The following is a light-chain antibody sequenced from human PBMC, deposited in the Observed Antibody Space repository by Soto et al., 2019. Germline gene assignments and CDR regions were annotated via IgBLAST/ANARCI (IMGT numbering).Light chain of an antibody. CDR1: SANIGAGYD. CDR3: QSYDSSVNGVV. CDR2: RNN. V-gene: IGLV1-40*01. Sequence: QSALTQPPSVSGAPGQRVTISCTGNSANIGAGYDVQWYQQFPGRAPNLIIFRNNNRPSGVPDRFSASKSDNSASLAIAGLQTEDEADYYCQSYDSSVNGVVFGGGTKLTVL. J-gene: IGLJ2*01.